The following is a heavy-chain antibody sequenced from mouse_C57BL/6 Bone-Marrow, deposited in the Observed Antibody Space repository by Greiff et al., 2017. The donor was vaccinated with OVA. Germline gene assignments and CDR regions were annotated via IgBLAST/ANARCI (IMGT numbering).Heavy chain of an antibody. Sequence: EVHLVESGAELVRPGASVKLSCTASGFNIKDDYMHWVKQRPEQGLEWIGWIDPENGDTEYASKFQGKATITADTSSNTAYLQLSSLTSEDTVVYYCTRIYYWGQGTTLTVSS. J-gene: IGHJ2*01. CDR2: IDPENGDT. V-gene: IGHV14-4*01. CDR1: GFNIKDDY. CDR3: TRIYY.